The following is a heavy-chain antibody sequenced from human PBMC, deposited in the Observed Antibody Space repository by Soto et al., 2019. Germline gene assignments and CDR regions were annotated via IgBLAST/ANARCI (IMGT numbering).Heavy chain of an antibody. Sequence: WTWIRQHPGKGLQWIGYIYSRGNTSYNPPLNSRISIAADTSKNQFSLKLTSVTAADTAVYFCARALSGSYFVFEHWGQGALVSVSS. CDR3: ARALSGSYFVFEH. J-gene: IGHJ4*02. D-gene: IGHD3-10*01. V-gene: IGHV4-31*02. CDR2: IYSRGNT.